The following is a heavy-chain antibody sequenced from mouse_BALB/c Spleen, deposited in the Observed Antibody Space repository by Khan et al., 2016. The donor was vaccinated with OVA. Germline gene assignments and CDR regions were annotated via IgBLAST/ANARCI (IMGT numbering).Heavy chain of an antibody. J-gene: IGHJ3*01. Sequence: EVKLLESGPGLVKPSQSLSLTCTVTGYSITSDYAWNWIRQFPGNKLEWMGYITYSGSTSYIPSLKSRISITRDTSKNQFFLQLNSVTSEDTATYYGARGRAYWGQGTLVTVSA. CDR1: GYSITSDYA. CDR3: ARGRAY. D-gene: IGHD3-3*01. V-gene: IGHV3-2*02. CDR2: ITYSGST.